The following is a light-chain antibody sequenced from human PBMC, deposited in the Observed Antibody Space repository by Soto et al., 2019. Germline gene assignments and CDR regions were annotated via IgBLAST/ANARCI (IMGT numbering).Light chain of an antibody. CDR1: SSDVGGYNY. V-gene: IGLV2-14*01. J-gene: IGLJ3*02. Sequence: QSALTQPASVSGSPGQSITISCTGTSSDVGGYNYVSWYQQHPGKAPKLMIYEVSNRPSGVSNRFSGSKSGNTASLTISGLQAADEAAYYCSSYTSSSTRVFGGGTQLTVL. CDR3: SSYTSSSTRV. CDR2: EVS.